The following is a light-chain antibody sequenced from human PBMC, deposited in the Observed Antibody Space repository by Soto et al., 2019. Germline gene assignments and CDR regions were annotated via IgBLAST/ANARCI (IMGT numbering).Light chain of an antibody. Sequence: QSVLTQPASVSGSHGQSITISCTGTSSDVGGYNSVSWYQQHPGKAPKLMIYDVSSRPSGVSNRFSGSKSGNTASLTISGLQAEDEADYYRCSYTSGSTLYVFGAGTKVTVL. CDR1: SSDVGGYNS. J-gene: IGLJ1*01. CDR3: CSYTSGSTLYV. V-gene: IGLV2-14*01. CDR2: DVS.